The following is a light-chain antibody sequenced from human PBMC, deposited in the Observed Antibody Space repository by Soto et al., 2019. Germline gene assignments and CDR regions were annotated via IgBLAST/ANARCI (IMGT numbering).Light chain of an antibody. CDR1: GGSIDSNY. CDR3: QSCDSRNQV. J-gene: IGLJ2*01. Sequence: NFMLTQPHSVSESPGKTVTISCTRTGGSIDSNYVQWYQQRPGSAPTIVIYEDYQRPSGVPDRFSASIDSSSNSASLTIFGLKTEDEADYYCQSCDSRNQVFGGGTKVTVL. CDR2: EDY. V-gene: IGLV6-57*04.